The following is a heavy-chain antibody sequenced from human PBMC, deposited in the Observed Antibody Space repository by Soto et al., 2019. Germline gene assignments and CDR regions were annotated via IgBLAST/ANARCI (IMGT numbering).Heavy chain of an antibody. CDR3: ARDKGIGLRAFDI. D-gene: IGHD6-13*01. V-gene: IGHV3-53*04. Sequence: EVQLVESGGGLVQPGGSLRLSCAASGFTVSSNSMNWVRQAPGKGLEWVSVFYNGGSTYYADSVKGRFTISRHNSKNTLYLQMNSLRAEDTAVYYCARDKGIGLRAFDIWGQGTMVTVS. J-gene: IGHJ3*02. CDR2: FYNGGST. CDR1: GFTVSSNS.